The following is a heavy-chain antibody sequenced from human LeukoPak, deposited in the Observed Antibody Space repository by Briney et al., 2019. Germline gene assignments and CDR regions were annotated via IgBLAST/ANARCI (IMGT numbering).Heavy chain of an antibody. V-gene: IGHV3-23*01. CDR1: GITLSNYG. CDR3: AKRGVVIRVILVGFHKEAYYFDS. CDR2: ISGSGGGT. J-gene: IGHJ4*02. D-gene: IGHD3-22*01. Sequence: GGSLRLSCAVSGITLSNYGMSWVRQAPGQGLEWVAGISGSGGGTTYADSVKGRFTISRDNPKNTLYLQVNSLRAEDTAVYFCAKRGVVIRVILVGFHKEAYYFDSWGQGALVTASS.